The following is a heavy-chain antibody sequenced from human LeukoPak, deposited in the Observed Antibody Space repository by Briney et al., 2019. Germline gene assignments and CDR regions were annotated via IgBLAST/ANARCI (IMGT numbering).Heavy chain of an antibody. D-gene: IGHD2/OR15-2a*01. Sequence: GGALRLSCAAPGFTIGPYAMYWVRQGPGRGLEWVSVIKADGSGTFYADSVRGRFTTSRDNSKNSLYLQMNSLTSEDTALYYCATWAFYHNLDVWGQGTTVIVSS. CDR1: GFTIGPYA. V-gene: IGHV3-43*02. CDR3: ATWAFYHNLDV. CDR2: IKADGSGT. J-gene: IGHJ6*02.